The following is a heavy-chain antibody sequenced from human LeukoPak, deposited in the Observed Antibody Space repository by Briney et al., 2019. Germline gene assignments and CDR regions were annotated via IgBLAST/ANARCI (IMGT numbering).Heavy chain of an antibody. CDR1: GYSFTSYW. CDR2: IYPGDSDT. V-gene: IGHV5-51*01. CDR3: ARPSVDCSSTSCYPLMVDY. Sequence: GESLKISCKGSGYSFTSYWIGWERQMPGKGLEWMGIIYPGDSDTRYSPSFQGQVTISADKSISTAYLQWSSLKASDTAMYYCARPSVDCSSTSCYPLMVDYWGQGTLVTVSS. J-gene: IGHJ4*02. D-gene: IGHD2-2*01.